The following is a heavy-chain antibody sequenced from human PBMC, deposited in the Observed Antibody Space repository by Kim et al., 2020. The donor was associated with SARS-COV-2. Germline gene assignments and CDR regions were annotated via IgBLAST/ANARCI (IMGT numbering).Heavy chain of an antibody. V-gene: IGHV3-23*01. J-gene: IGHJ3*02. D-gene: IGHD3-10*01. CDR3: AKSVGGSESYITDAFDM. Sequence: GGSLRLSCAASGFTFNNYAMSWVRQAPGKGLEWFSSISSSGGSTYYADSVRGRFTISRDNSKNTLLLQMSSLTAEDTAIYYCAKSVGGSESYITDAFDMWGQGKMVTVSS. CDR1: GFTFNNYA. CDR2: ISSSGGST.